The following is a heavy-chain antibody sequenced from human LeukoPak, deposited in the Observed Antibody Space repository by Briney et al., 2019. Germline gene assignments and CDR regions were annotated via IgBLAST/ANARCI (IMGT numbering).Heavy chain of an antibody. D-gene: IGHD6-13*01. Sequence: ASETLSLTCTVSGDSISSSYWTWIRQPPGKGLEFIGYIFYSRATNYNPSLESRVTISVDTSKKQFSLKVSSVTAADTAVYYCARGPAGPPHWYFDLWGRGTLVTVFS. CDR2: IFYSRAT. CDR3: ARGPAGPPHWYFDL. CDR1: GDSISSSY. V-gene: IGHV4-59*01. J-gene: IGHJ2*01.